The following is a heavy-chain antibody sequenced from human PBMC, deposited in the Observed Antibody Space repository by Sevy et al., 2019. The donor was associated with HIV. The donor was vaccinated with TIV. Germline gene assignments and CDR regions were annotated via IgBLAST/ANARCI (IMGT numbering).Heavy chain of an antibody. Sequence: SETLSLTCTVSGSSISSYYWNWIRQPAGKGLEWIGRIYNSGSTNYNPSLKSRVTMSVDTSKNQFSLKLSSVTAADTSVYYCARGGPPTSSGSYVDSWGQGTLVTVSS. CDR2: IYNSGST. V-gene: IGHV4-4*07. CDR3: ARGGPPTSSGSYVDS. J-gene: IGHJ4*02. CDR1: GSSISSYY. D-gene: IGHD1-26*01.